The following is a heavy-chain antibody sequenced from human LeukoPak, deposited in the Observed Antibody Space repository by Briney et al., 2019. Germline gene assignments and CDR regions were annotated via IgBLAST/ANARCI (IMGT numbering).Heavy chain of an antibody. CDR1: GFTFSSSA. Sequence: GGSLRLSCAASGFTFSSSAMNWVRQAPGKGLEWVSTSGTSDNTLYADSVKGRFTISRDNSKNTLYLQMDSLRAEDTAVYYCTSLGGLDYWGQGTLVTVSS. V-gene: IGHV3-23*01. J-gene: IGHJ4*02. CDR3: TSLGGLDY. D-gene: IGHD1-26*01. CDR2: SGTSDNT.